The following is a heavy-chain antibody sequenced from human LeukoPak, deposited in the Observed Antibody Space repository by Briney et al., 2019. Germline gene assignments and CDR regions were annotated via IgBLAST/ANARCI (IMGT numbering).Heavy chain of an antibody. Sequence: TGGSVRLSCAASGFIFSNYWMTWVRQAPGKGLEWVANIKQDGIEKYYVDSVEGRFTVSRDNTKNSLFLQMHSLRAEDTAVYYCARGSSGYYCYHFQTWGQGSMVTVSS. J-gene: IGHJ1*01. CDR1: GFIFSNYW. CDR3: ARGSSGYYCYHFQT. D-gene: IGHD3-22*01. CDR2: IKQDGIEK. V-gene: IGHV3-7*01.